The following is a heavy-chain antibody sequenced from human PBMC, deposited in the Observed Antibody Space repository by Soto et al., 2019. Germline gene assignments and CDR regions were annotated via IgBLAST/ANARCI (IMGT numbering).Heavy chain of an antibody. D-gene: IGHD3-22*01. J-gene: IGHJ4*02. V-gene: IGHV3-15*01. Sequence: PGGSVRLSCAASGFTFSNAWMCWVRQAPGKGLEWVGRIKSKTDGGTTDYAAPVKGRFTISRDDSKNTLYLQMNSLKTEDTAVYYCTTGYFFYYDRSAEDYRGQETPVTVSS. CDR3: TTGYFFYYDRSAEDY. CDR2: IKSKTDGGTT. CDR1: GFTFSNAW.